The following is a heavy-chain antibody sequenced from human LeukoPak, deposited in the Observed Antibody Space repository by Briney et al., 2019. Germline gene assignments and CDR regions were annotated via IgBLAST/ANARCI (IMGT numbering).Heavy chain of an antibody. D-gene: IGHD2-21*01. V-gene: IGHV3-48*04. Sequence: GGSLRLSCAASGFTFSTYSMNWVRQAPGKGLEWISYISRSSTTTHYADSVKGRFTISRDNAENSLYLQMNSLRVEDTAVYYCARIRGLTLPISYMDVWGKGTTVTVSS. CDR2: ISRSSTTT. CDR1: GFTFSTYS. J-gene: IGHJ6*03. CDR3: ARIRGLTLPISYMDV.